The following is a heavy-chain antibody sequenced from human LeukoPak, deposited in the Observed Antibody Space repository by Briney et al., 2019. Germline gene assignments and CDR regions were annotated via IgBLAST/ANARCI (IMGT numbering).Heavy chain of an antibody. Sequence: PGGSLRLSCAASGFTFSSYAMSWVRQAPGKGLEWVSAISGSGGSTYYADSVKGRFTVSRDNSKNTLYLQMNSLRAEDTAVYYCAKDIWSVLLWFGELSSPIYYFDYWGQGTLVTVSS. CDR3: AKDIWSVLLWFGELSSPIYYFDY. CDR2: ISGSGGST. D-gene: IGHD3-10*01. CDR1: GFTFSSYA. V-gene: IGHV3-23*01. J-gene: IGHJ4*02.